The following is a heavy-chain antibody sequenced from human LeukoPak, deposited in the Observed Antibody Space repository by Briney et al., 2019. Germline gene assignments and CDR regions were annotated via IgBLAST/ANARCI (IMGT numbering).Heavy chain of an antibody. CDR3: ARDLFPGVAVTGPDPFDI. CDR1: GYTFSSYG. V-gene: IGHV1-18*01. Sequence: ASVKVSCKASGYTFSSYGVTWVRQAPGQGLEWMGWISAYNGDTNYAQKLRGRVTMTTDTSTSTAYMEVRSLRSDDTAVYYCARDLFPGVAVTGPDPFDIWGQGTMVTVSS. D-gene: IGHD1-20*01. CDR2: ISAYNGDT. J-gene: IGHJ3*02.